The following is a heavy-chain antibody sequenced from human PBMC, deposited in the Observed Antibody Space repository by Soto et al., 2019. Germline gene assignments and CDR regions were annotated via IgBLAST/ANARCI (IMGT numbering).Heavy chain of an antibody. V-gene: IGHV1-18*01. J-gene: IGHJ5*02. CDR1: GYTFTSYG. CDR3: ARDEPSAIFGVVIRRPYWFDP. Sequence: QVQLVQSGAEVKKPGASVKVSCKASGYTFTSYGISWVRQAPGQGLEWMGWISAYNGNTNYAQKLQGRVTMTTDTSTSTAYMELRSLRSDDTAVYYCARDEPSAIFGVVIRRPYWFDPWGQGTLVTVSS. CDR2: ISAYNGNT. D-gene: IGHD3-3*01.